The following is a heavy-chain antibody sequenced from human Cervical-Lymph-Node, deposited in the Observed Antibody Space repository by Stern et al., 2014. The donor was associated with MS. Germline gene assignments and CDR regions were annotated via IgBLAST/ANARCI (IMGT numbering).Heavy chain of an antibody. J-gene: IGHJ5*02. CDR2: ISYDGSNK. Sequence: MQLVESGGGVVQPGRSLRLSCAASGFTFSSYGMHWVRQAPGKGLEWVAVISYDGSNKYYADSVKGRLTISRDNSKNTLYLQMNSLRAEDTAVYYCAKDLAAAGSDWFDPWGQGTLVTVSS. D-gene: IGHD6-13*01. CDR3: AKDLAAAGSDWFDP. CDR1: GFTFSSYG. V-gene: IGHV3-30*18.